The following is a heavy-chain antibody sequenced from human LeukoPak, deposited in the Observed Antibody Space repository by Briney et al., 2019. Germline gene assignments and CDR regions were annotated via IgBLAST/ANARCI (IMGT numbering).Heavy chain of an antibody. V-gene: IGHV1-2*02. J-gene: IGHJ5*02. CDR1: GYTFSDYY. CDR2: INPDSGGT. D-gene: IGHD1-14*01. CDR3: AGDHLLFRQPPNWFDP. Sequence: GASVKVSCKASGYTFSDYYMHWVRQAPGQGLEWMGWINPDSGGTKYAQKFQDRVTMTSDTSISTAYMELSRLRSDDTAVYYCAGDHLLFRQPPNWFDPWGQGTLVTVSS.